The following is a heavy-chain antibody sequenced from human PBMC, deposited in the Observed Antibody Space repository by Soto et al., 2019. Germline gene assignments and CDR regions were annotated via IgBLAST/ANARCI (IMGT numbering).Heavy chain of an antibody. CDR3: ARVVDYYDSSGYLPVVD. CDR1: GFSFSNDN. D-gene: IGHD3-22*01. J-gene: IGHJ4*02. CDR2: IISSGSFI. V-gene: IGHV3-21*01. Sequence: EVQLVESGGGLVKPGGSLTLSCAASGFSFSNDNMNWIRQAPGKGLEWVSSIISSGSFIYYADSVKGRFTISRDNAKNSLYLQMNSLRAEDTALYYCARVVDYYDSSGYLPVVDWGQGTLVTVSS.